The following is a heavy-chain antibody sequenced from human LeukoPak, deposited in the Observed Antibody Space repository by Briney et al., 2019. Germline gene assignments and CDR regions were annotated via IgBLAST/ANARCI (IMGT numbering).Heavy chain of an antibody. CDR3: AKFYYDSSGYYLGRYMDV. Sequence: GGSLRLSCAASGFTFSSYAMSWVRQAPGKGLEWVSAISGSGGSTYYADSVKGRFAISRDNSKNPLYLQMNSLRAEDTAVYYCAKFYYDSSGYYLGRYMDVWGKGTTVTVSS. J-gene: IGHJ6*03. CDR2: ISGSGGST. CDR1: GFTFSSYA. V-gene: IGHV3-23*01. D-gene: IGHD3-22*01.